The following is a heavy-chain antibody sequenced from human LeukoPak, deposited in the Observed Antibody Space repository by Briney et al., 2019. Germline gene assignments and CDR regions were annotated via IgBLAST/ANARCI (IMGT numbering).Heavy chain of an antibody. CDR1: GLGFSDNY. Sequence: PGGSLRLSCAASGLGFSDNYMGWLRQPPGKGLEWLSYINSDGSMTKYTASVQGRFTISRDNAKRSLFLQMNNLRANDTARYYCAKGSHGWTFDAWGQGSQVTVSS. J-gene: IGHJ4*02. CDR2: INSDGSMT. V-gene: IGHV3-11*01. CDR3: AKGSHGWTFDA. D-gene: IGHD2-2*03.